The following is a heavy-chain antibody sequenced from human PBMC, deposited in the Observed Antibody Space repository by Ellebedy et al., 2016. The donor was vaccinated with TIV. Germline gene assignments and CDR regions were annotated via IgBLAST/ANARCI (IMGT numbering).Heavy chain of an antibody. V-gene: IGHV3-33*01. Sequence: PGGSLRLSCAASGFTFSSYGMHWVRQAPGKGLEWVAVIWYDGSNKYYADSVKGRFTISRDNSKNTLYLQMNSLRAEDTAVYYCARDYFGDHDAFDIWGQGTMVTVSS. CDR1: GFTFSSYG. CDR2: IWYDGSNK. CDR3: ARDYFGDHDAFDI. D-gene: IGHD2-21*01. J-gene: IGHJ3*02.